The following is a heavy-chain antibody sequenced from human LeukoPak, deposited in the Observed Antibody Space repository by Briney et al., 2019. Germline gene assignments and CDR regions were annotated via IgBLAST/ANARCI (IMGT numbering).Heavy chain of an antibody. D-gene: IGHD2/OR15-2a*01. CDR2: IRYDGRLK. V-gene: IGHV3-30*02. J-gene: IGHJ4*02. Sequence: PGGSLRLSCASSGFTFMNFGLHWLRQTPGKGLEWVAFIRYDGRLKDYADSVKGRFTVARDNSKNTVSLQMNSLRPEDAAVYYCAKDAVALQVEYYFDSWGPGTLVTVSS. CDR1: GFTFMNFG. CDR3: AKDAVALQVEYYFDS.